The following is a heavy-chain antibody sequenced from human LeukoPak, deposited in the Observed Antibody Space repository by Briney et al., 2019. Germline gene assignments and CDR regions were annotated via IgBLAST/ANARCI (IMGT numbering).Heavy chain of an antibody. CDR2: MSPNSGNT. J-gene: IGHJ3*02. D-gene: IGHD2-15*01. CDR1: GYTFTSYD. Sequence: GASVKVSCKASGYTFTSYDINWVRQATAQGLEWMGWMSPNSGNTGYAQKFQSRVTMTRNTSISTAYMKLSSLRSEDTAVYYCARVFREGGPPGYDDAFDIWGQGTMVTVSS. V-gene: IGHV1-8*01. CDR3: ARVFREGGPPGYDDAFDI.